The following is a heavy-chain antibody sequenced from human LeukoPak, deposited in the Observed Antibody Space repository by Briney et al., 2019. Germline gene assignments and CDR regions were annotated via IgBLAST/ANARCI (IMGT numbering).Heavy chain of an antibody. CDR2: ISYDGSNK. CDR3: AKDTSAAATDY. CDR1: GFTFSSYG. D-gene: IGHD6-13*01. V-gene: IGHV3-30*18. J-gene: IGHJ4*02. Sequence: PGGSLRLSCAASGFTFSSYGMHWVRQAPGKGLEWVAVISYDGSNKYYADSVKGRFTISRDNSKNTLYLQMNSLRAEDTAVYYCAKDTSAAATDYWGQGTLVTVSS.